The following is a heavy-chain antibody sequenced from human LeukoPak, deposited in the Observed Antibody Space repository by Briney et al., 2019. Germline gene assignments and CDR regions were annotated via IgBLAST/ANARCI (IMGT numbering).Heavy chain of an antibody. V-gene: IGHV3-23*01. CDR1: GFTFSTYA. D-gene: IGHD4-17*01. CDR2: LNAGGGET. J-gene: IGHJ3*01. CDR3: GRDANGDYFGAFEF. Sequence: PGGYLRLYCAGSGFTFSTYAMTWVRPAAEQGLKGVSILNAGGGETSYEDSVKGRFTISRDNAKNTLYLQMSSLRVEDTAVYYCGRDANGDYFGAFEFWGQETLVTVSA.